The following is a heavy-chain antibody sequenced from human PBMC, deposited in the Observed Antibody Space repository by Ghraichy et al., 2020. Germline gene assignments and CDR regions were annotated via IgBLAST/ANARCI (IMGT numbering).Heavy chain of an antibody. CDR1: GFSFGGYS. CDR2: ISSASDAT. V-gene: IGHV3-48*02. Sequence: GGSLRPSCAASGFSFGGYSMNWVRQAPGKGLEWLSYISSASDATRYADSVKGRFTISRDNAKNSLYPQINSLREEDTAVYYCARDRTEPNFDYWGQGALVAVSS. J-gene: IGHJ4*02. CDR3: ARDRTEPNFDY. D-gene: IGHD1-14*01.